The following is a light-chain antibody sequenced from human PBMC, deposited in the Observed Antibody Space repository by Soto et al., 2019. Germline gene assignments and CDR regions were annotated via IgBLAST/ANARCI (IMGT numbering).Light chain of an antibody. J-gene: IGKJ1*01. CDR2: CAS. V-gene: IGKV3-20*01. CDR3: KQYGSSRT. CDR1: QNINTY. Sequence: PQAPSSLSASVVDKSTIPCRASQNINTYLAWYQQKPGQAPGLLIYCASSSATRVPGSFSGSGSGTEFTLTIRIQEPEDFAVYYCKQYGSSRTCGQGTKVDIK.